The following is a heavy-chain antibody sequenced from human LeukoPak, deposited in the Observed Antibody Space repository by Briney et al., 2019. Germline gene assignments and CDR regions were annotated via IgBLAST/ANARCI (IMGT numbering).Heavy chain of an antibody. D-gene: IGHD6-19*01. CDR2: IYHSGTT. CDR1: GVAISGGGYA. Sequence: PPETLSLTCAVSGVAISGGGYAWNGIRQPPWKGLEWIAYIYHSGTTYYNPSLKSRATISVDTSKNQFSLKLSSVTAADTAVYYCVRGRYSSGWFKDKNWFDPWGQGIRVTVSS. CDR3: VRGRYSSGWFKDKNWFDP. J-gene: IGHJ5*02. V-gene: IGHV4-30-4*07.